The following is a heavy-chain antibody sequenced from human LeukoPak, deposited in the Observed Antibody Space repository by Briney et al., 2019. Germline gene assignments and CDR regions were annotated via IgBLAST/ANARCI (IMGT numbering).Heavy chain of an antibody. J-gene: IGHJ3*02. CDR1: GFTFSSYA. D-gene: IGHD3-22*01. Sequence: GGALRFSGAASGFTFSSYAMHGVRQAPGKGLDYVSAISSNGGSTYYANSVKGGFTISRDNSKNTLSLQMGSLRAEDIAVYYCASDKDGYYDSSGYVPGGAFDIWGQGTMVTVSS. CDR2: ISSNGGST. CDR3: ASDKDGYYDSSGYVPGGAFDI. V-gene: IGHV3-64*01.